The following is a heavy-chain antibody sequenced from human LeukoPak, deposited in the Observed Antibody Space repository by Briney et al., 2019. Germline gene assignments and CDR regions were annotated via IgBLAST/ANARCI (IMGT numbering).Heavy chain of an antibody. Sequence: PSETLSLTCTVSTDSLSSYYWSWIRQPPGKGLEWIGYIYYSGSTNYNPSLKSRVTISVDTSKSQFSLRLNSVTAADTAVYYCARLIRTRTLSSGYRTDAFDIWGQGTMVTVSS. CDR2: IYYSGST. D-gene: IGHD3-22*01. CDR1: TDSLSSYY. J-gene: IGHJ3*02. CDR3: ARLIRTRTLSSGYRTDAFDI. V-gene: IGHV4-59*01.